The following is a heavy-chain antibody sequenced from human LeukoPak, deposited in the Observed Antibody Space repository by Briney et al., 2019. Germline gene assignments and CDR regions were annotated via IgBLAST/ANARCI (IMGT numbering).Heavy chain of an antibody. J-gene: IGHJ4*02. D-gene: IGHD6-13*01. Sequence: GGSLRLSCAASGFTLSSYDMHWVRQATGKGLEWVSAIGTAGDTYYPGSVKGRFTISRENAKNSLYLQMNSLRAGDTAVYYCARGAAAGTGYYFDYWGQGTLVTVSS. CDR3: ARGAAAGTGYYFDY. CDR1: GFTLSSYD. CDR2: IGTAGDT. V-gene: IGHV3-13*04.